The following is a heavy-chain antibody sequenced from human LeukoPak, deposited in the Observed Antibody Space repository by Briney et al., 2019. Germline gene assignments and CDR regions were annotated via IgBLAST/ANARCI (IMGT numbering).Heavy chain of an antibody. J-gene: IGHJ3*01. D-gene: IGHD2-15*01. CDR3: ARGAISATYSFDL. Sequence: GASVKVSCKASGGTFSSYAISWVRQAPGQGLEWMGGIIPIFGTANYAQKLQGRVTMTSDTSTSTAYMELRSLRSDDTAVYYCARGAISATYSFDLWGQGTMVTVSS. CDR2: IIPIFGTA. V-gene: IGHV1-69*06. CDR1: GGTFSSYA.